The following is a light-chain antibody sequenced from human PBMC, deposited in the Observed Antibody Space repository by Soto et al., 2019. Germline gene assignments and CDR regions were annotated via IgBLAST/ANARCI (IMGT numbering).Light chain of an antibody. CDR3: SSYTSSSALGHVV. CDR1: SSDVGGYNY. J-gene: IGLJ2*01. Sequence: QSALTQPASVSGSPGQSITISCTGTSSDVGGYNYVSWYQQHPGKAPQLMIYDVNNRPSGVSNRFSGSKSCNTASLTISGLQAEDEADYYCSSYTSSSALGHVVFGGGTKLTVL. V-gene: IGLV2-14*01. CDR2: DVN.